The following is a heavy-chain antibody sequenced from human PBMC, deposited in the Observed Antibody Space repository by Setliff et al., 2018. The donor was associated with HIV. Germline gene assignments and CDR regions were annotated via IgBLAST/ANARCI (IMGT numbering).Heavy chain of an antibody. V-gene: IGHV4-39*01. J-gene: IGHJ4*02. CDR1: GDSVSNVGYY. D-gene: IGHD2-21*01. CDR3: ARQVTVVGYFETAAGSFNY. CDR2: IYYSGST. Sequence: SETLSLTCTVSGDSVSNVGYYWGWIRQSPGKGLEWIGSIYYSGSTSYNPSLKSRVTISVHTSKNQFSLRLTSVTAADTAVYYCARQVTVVGYFETAAGSFNYWGPGTLVTVSS.